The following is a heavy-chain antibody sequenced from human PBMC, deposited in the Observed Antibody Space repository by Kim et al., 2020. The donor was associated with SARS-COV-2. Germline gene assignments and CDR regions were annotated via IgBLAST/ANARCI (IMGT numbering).Heavy chain of an antibody. D-gene: IGHD6-6*01. Sequence: SETLSLTCTVSGGSISSYYWSWIRQPPGKGLEWIGYIYYSGSTNYNPSLKSRVTISVDTSKNQFSLKLSSVTAADTAVYYCARLGYSSSPSGKDYYGMDVWGQGTTVTVSS. V-gene: IGHV4-59*08. CDR3: ARLGYSSSPSGKDYYGMDV. J-gene: IGHJ6*02. CDR1: GGSISSYY. CDR2: IYYSGST.